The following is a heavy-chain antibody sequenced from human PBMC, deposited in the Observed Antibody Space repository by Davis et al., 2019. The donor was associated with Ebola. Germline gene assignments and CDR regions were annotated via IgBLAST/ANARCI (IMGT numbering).Heavy chain of an antibody. J-gene: IGHJ4*02. CDR3: ARDITVGAFSLDH. CDR1: GFTFSTYN. CDR2: SSGSTGAK. D-gene: IGHD1-26*01. Sequence: GESLKISCAASGFTFSTYNMNWVRQTPGKGLEWVSFSSGSTGAKYYADSVKGRFTISRDNAKNSLFLQMNSLRAEDTAVYYCARDITVGAFSLDHWGQGTLVTVSS. V-gene: IGHV3-48*01.